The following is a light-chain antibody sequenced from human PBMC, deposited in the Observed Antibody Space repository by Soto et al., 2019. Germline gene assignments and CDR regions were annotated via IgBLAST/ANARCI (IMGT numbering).Light chain of an antibody. CDR2: EVS. CDR1: SSDVGGYNY. J-gene: IGLJ3*02. CDR3: QVWDGSTHHLV. V-gene: IGLV2-8*01. Sequence: QSALTQPPSASGSRGQSVTISCTGTSSDVGGYNYVSWYQQHPGKAPKLMIYEVSKRPSGVPDRFSGSKSGNTASLTVSGLQPEDEADYYCQVWDGSTHHLVFGGGTKLTVL.